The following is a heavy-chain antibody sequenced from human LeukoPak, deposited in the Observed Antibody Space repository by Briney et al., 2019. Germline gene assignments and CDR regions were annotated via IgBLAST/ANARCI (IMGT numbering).Heavy chain of an antibody. CDR1: GYTFTSYY. CDR2: INPSGGST. Sequence: ASVKVSCKASGYTFTSYYMHWVRQAPGQGLEWMGIINPSGGSTSYAQKFQGRVTMTRDMSTSTVYMELSSLRSEDTAVYYCARALVTMVRGVIIGNWFDPWGQGTLVTVSS. V-gene: IGHV1-46*01. CDR3: ARALVTMVRGVIIGNWFDP. D-gene: IGHD3-10*01. J-gene: IGHJ5*02.